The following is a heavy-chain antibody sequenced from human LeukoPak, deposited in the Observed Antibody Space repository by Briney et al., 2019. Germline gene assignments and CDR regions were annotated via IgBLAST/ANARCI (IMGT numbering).Heavy chain of an antibody. CDR2: IIGGGGST. CDR1: GFPFRSHG. J-gene: IGHJ4*02. D-gene: IGHD2-2*01. V-gene: IGHV3-23*01. Sequence: GGSLRLSCAASGFPFRSHGMSWVRQVPGKGLEWVSGIIGGGGSTYYADSVKGRFTISGDNSRNTLFLQMNSLRAEDTAVYYCAHGAMYQLDYWGQGTLVTVSS. CDR3: AHGAMYQLDY.